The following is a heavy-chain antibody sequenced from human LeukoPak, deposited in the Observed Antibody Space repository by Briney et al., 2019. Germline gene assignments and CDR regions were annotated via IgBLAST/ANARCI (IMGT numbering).Heavy chain of an antibody. J-gene: IGHJ4*02. D-gene: IGHD3-22*01. Sequence: SETLSLTCTVSGGSISSGGYYWSWIRQHPGKGLEWIGYIYYSGSTYYNPSLKSRVTISVDTSKNQFSLKLSSVTAADTAVYYCARGRYDSSGRYYYFDYWGQGTPVTVSS. CDR2: IYYSGST. CDR3: ARGRYDSSGRYYYFDY. V-gene: IGHV4-31*03. CDR1: GGSISSGGYY.